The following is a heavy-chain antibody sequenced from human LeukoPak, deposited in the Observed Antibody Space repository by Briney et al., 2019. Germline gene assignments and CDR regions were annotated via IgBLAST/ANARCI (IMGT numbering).Heavy chain of an antibody. J-gene: IGHJ3*02. V-gene: IGHV4-59*01. CDR1: GGSISSYY. Sequence: SETLSLTCTVSGGSISSYYWSWIRQPPGKGLEWIGYIYYSGSTNYNPSLKSRVTISVDTSKNQFSLKLSSVTAADTAVYYCARRITIFGVVPRDYNAFDIWGQGTMVTVSS. CDR3: ARRITIFGVVPRDYNAFDI. CDR2: IYYSGST. D-gene: IGHD3-3*01.